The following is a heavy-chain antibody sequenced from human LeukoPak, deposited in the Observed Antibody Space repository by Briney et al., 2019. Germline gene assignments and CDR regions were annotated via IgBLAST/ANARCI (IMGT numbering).Heavy chain of an antibody. V-gene: IGHV1-69*04. CDR3: ARDQYSRVRRGSDPGWFDP. CDR2: IIPILGIA. CDR1: GGTFSSYA. Sequence: SVKVSCKASGGTFSSYAISWVRQAPGQGLEWMGRIIPILGIANYAQKFQGRVTITADKSTSTAYMELSSLRSEDTAVYYCARDQYSRVRRGSDPGWFDPWGQGTLVTVSS. J-gene: IGHJ5*02. D-gene: IGHD1-1*01.